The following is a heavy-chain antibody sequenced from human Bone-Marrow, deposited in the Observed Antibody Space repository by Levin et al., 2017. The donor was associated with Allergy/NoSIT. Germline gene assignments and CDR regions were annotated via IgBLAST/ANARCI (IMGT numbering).Heavy chain of an antibody. CDR2: INHSGST. D-gene: IGHD6-6*01. Sequence: PSETLSLTCAVYGGSFSGYYWSWIRQPPGKGLEWIGEINHSGSTNYNPSLKSRVTISVDTSKNQFSLKLSSVTAADTAVYYCARERRSIAARGYFDYWGQGTLVTVSS. J-gene: IGHJ4*02. V-gene: IGHV4-34*01. CDR1: GGSFSGYY. CDR3: ARERRSIAARGYFDY.